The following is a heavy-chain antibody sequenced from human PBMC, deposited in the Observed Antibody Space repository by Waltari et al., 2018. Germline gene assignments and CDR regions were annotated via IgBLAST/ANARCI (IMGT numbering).Heavy chain of an antibody. J-gene: IGHJ6*02. CDR3: ARAGDDFWSGYPYYYYGMDV. Sequence: EVQLVESGGGWVQPGGSLRLSCAASGFTFSSYWMSWVRQAPGKGLEWVANIKQDGSEKYYVDSVKGRFTISRDNAKNSLYLQMNSLRAEDTAVYYCARAGDDFWSGYPYYYYGMDVWGQGTTVTVSS. CDR1: GFTFSSYW. V-gene: IGHV3-7*03. D-gene: IGHD3-3*01. CDR2: IKQDGSEK.